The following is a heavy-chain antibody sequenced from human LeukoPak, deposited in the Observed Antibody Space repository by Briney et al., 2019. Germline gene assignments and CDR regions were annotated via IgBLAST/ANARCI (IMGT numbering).Heavy chain of an antibody. Sequence: GGSLRLSCAASGFTVSSNYMSWVRQAPGKGLEWVSVIYSGGNTYYADSVKGRFTISRDNSKNTLYLQMNSLRAEDTAVYYCARDSSDYGGKGVDYWGQGTLATVSS. CDR1: GFTVSSNY. J-gene: IGHJ4*02. CDR3: ARDSSDYGGKGVDY. V-gene: IGHV3-53*01. CDR2: IYSGGNT. D-gene: IGHD4-23*01.